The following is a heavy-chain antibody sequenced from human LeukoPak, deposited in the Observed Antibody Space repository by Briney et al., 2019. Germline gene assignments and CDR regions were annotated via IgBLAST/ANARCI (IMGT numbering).Heavy chain of an antibody. CDR2: IYDSGSP. V-gene: IGHV4-59*11. CDR1: GGSISSHY. Sequence: SETLSLTCSVSGGSISSHYWHWIRQPPGKGLEWIGYIYDSGSPKYNPSLKSRVTISLDTSKNQFSLNLNSATAADTAVYYCARVDSEQGSCTRPTCYSYFPMDVWGKGTTVTVSS. CDR3: ARVDSEQGSCTRPTCYSYFPMDV. J-gene: IGHJ6*03. D-gene: IGHD2-2*01.